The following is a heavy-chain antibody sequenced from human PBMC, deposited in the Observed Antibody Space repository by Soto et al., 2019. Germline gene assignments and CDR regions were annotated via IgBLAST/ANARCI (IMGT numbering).Heavy chain of an antibody. J-gene: IGHJ6*02. CDR3: ARARTYYYDTGAYYV. Sequence: ASVKVSCKASGYNFAGFYMHWVRQAPGQGLEWMGWINPNNGDTKYAQKFQGRVTMTRDASISTAYMELSRLRSDDTAMYYCARARTYYYDTGAYYVWGQGTTVTVSS. CDR1: GYNFAGFY. D-gene: IGHD3-22*01. V-gene: IGHV1-2*02. CDR2: INPNNGDT.